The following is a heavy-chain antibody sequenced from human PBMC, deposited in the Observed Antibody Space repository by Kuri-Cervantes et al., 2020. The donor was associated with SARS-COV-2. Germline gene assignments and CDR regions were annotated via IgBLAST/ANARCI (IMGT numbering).Heavy chain of an antibody. CDR3: ARQGSGGNDAFDI. Sequence: ALVKVSCKASGYTFTGYYMHWVRQAPGQGLEWMGWINPNSGGTNYAQKFQGRVTMTRDTSISTAYMELSRLRSDDTAVYYCARQGSGGNDAFDIWGQGTMVTVSS. V-gene: IGHV1-2*02. CDR1: GYTFTGYY. J-gene: IGHJ3*02. CDR2: INPNSGGT. D-gene: IGHD1-26*01.